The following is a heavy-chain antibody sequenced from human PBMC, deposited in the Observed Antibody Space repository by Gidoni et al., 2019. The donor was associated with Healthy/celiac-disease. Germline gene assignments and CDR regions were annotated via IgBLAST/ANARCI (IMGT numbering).Heavy chain of an antibody. D-gene: IGHD3-22*01. Sequence: QVQLVQSGAEVKKPGSSVKVSCKASGGTFSSYTISWVRQAPGQVLEWMGRIIPILGIANYAQKFQGRVTITADKSTSTAYMELSSLRSEDTAVYYCASFRYYYDSSGYAPFDYWGQGTLVTASS. CDR3: ASFRYYYDSSGYAPFDY. CDR2: IIPILGIA. CDR1: GGTFSSYT. J-gene: IGHJ4*02. V-gene: IGHV1-69*02.